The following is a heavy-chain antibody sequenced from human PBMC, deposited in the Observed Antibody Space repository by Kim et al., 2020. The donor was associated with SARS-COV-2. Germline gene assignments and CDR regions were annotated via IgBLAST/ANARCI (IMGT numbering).Heavy chain of an antibody. CDR3: ARDPNGSDLGDHFGY. D-gene: IGHD2-21*02. V-gene: IGHV3-21*01. J-gene: IGHJ4*02. Sequence: DSVKGRFTISRDNAKNSLYLQMNSLRAEDTAVYYCARDPNGSDLGDHFGYWGQGTLVTVSS.